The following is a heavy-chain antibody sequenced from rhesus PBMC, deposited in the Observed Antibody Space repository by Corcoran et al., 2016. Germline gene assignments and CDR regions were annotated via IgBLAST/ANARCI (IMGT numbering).Heavy chain of an antibody. CDR2: IYWDDDK. J-gene: IGHJ4*01. CDR1: GFSLTTSGMG. CDR3: ARAKSGYSYLDY. V-gene: IGHV2-174*01. D-gene: IGHD5-24*01. Sequence: QVTLKESGPALVKPTQTLTLTCTFSGFSLTTSGMGVGWIRQPPGKALAWLALIYWDDDKRYSTSLKSRLTISKDTSKNQVVLTMTNMDPVDTATYYCARAKSGYSYLDYWGQGVLVTVSS.